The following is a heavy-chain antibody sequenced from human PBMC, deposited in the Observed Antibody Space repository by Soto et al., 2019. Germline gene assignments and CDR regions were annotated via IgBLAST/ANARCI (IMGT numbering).Heavy chain of an antibody. CDR3: VKDISGAYSGPNYDA. Sequence: PGGSLRLSCAASGFNFGDYAMHWVRQTPGQGLEWVSGLNWNSVTPGYGDSVKGRFSISRDNGKYALYLQMTSLRPEDTALYYCVKDISGAYSGPNYDAWGQGTLVTGSS. D-gene: IGHD1-26*01. V-gene: IGHV3-9*01. CDR1: GFNFGDYA. CDR2: LNWNSVTP. J-gene: IGHJ4*02.